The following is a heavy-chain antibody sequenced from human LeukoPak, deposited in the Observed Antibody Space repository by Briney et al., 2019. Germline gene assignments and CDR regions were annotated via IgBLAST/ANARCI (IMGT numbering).Heavy chain of an antibody. CDR1: GYSFTGYY. D-gene: IGHD2-2*01. Sequence: ASVKVSCKASGYSFTGYYIHWVRQASGQGLEWLGWINPYSGDTNYAQNFQGRVTMTRDTSISTAYMELSRLRSDDTAVYFCARDACNSPNCSIAGFDPWGQGTLVTVSS. J-gene: IGHJ5*02. V-gene: IGHV1-2*02. CDR3: ARDACNSPNCSIAGFDP. CDR2: INPYSGDT.